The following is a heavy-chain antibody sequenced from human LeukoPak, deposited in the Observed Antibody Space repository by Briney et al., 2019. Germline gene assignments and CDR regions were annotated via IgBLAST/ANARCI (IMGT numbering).Heavy chain of an antibody. Sequence: GGSLRLSCAASGFTFSSYEMNWVRQAPGKGLEWVSYISSSGSTIYYADSVKGRFTISRDNAKNSLYLQMNSLRAEDTAVYYCARGEYYYDSSGYPRDFDYWGQGTLVTVSS. V-gene: IGHV3-48*03. CDR1: GFTFSSYE. J-gene: IGHJ4*02. CDR2: ISSSGSTI. D-gene: IGHD3-22*01. CDR3: ARGEYYYDSSGYPRDFDY.